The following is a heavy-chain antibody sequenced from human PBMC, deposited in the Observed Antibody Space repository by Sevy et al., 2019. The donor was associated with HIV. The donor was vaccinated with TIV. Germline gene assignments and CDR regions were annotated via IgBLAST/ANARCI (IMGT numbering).Heavy chain of an antibody. CDR1: GFTFSNYN. J-gene: IGHJ6*02. Sequence: GSLRLSCAASGFTFSNYNMNWVRQAPGKGLEWASYISSSSNTIYYADSVKGRFTISRDNDKNSLYLEMNSLRAEDTAVYYCAREGGYSDQGMDVWGLGTTVTVSS. CDR2: ISSSSNTI. CDR3: AREGGYSDQGMDV. D-gene: IGHD5-12*01. V-gene: IGHV3-48*01.